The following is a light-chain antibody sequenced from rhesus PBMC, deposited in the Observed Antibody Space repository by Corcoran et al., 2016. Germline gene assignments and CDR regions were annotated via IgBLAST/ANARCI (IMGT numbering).Light chain of an antibody. CDR1: QDISSW. J-gene: IGKJ4*01. CDR3: QQYDDLPLT. V-gene: IGKV1-19*01. CDR2: AAS. Sequence: DIQMTQSPSSLSASVGDKVTITCHASQDISSWLAWYQQKPGKAPKPLIHAASSLQSGVPSRFSGSGSGTDYTLTISSLQSEDFASYDCQQYDDLPLTFGGGTKVEIK.